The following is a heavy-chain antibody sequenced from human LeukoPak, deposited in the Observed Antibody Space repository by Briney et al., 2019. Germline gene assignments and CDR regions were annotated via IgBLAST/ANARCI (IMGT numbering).Heavy chain of an antibody. CDR1: GYTFTSYG. Sequence: ASVTVSCTASGYTFTSYGISWVRQAPGQGLEWMGWISAYNGNTNYPQKLQGRVTMTTDTSTSTAYMELRSLRSDDTAVYYCARDGSSGYYINPLFDYWGQGTLVTVSS. V-gene: IGHV1-18*01. CDR3: ARDGSSGYYINPLFDY. D-gene: IGHD3-22*01. CDR2: ISAYNGNT. J-gene: IGHJ4*02.